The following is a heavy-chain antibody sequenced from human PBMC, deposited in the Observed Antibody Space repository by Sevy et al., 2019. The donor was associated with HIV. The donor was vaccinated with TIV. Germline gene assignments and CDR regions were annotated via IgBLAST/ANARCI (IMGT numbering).Heavy chain of an antibody. V-gene: IGHV3-30*03. J-gene: IGHJ3*02. CDR1: GFIFSNYG. CDR2: VSYDGSTK. CDR3: AGARYDSSGSFDAFDI. D-gene: IGHD3-22*01. Sequence: GGSLRLSCAASGFIFSNYGMHWVRQAPGKGLEWVAVVSYDGSTKYYTGSVRGRFSISRDNSKNTLYLQMNSLRTEDTALYYCAGARYDSSGSFDAFDIWGQGTMVTVSS.